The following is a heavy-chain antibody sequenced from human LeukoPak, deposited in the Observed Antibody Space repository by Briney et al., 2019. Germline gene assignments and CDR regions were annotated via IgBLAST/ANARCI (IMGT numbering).Heavy chain of an antibody. Sequence: PSETLSLTCTVSGGSISNYYWSWIRQPPGKGLEWIGYIYNSGSTNYDPSLKSRVTISVDTSKNQFSLKLSSVTAADTAVYYCARSNVPRLFDYWGQGTLVTVSS. CDR1: GGSISNYY. J-gene: IGHJ4*02. V-gene: IGHV4-59*01. CDR2: IYNSGST. CDR3: ARSNVPRLFDY.